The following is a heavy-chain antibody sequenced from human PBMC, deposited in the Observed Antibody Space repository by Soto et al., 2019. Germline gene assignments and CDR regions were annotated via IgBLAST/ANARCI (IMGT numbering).Heavy chain of an antibody. V-gene: IGHV4-59*08. J-gene: IGHJ2*01. CDR3: ARRGMLNWYFDL. CDR2: IYYSGST. Sequence: SETLSLTCTVSGGSISSHYWSWIRQPPGKGLEWIGYIYYSGSTNYNPSLESRVTISVDTSKNQFSLKLSSVTAADTALYYCARRGMLNWYFDLWGRGTLVTVSS. CDR1: GGSISSHY. D-gene: IGHD3-16*01.